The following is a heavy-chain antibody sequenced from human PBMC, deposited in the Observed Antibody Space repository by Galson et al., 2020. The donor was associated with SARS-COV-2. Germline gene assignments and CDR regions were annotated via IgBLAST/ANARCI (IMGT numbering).Heavy chain of an antibody. CDR2: ISSSSSYI. D-gene: IGHD3-22*01. V-gene: IGHV3-21*01. J-gene: IGHJ6*03. CDR3: ARDLGNNYYDSSGLMDV. Sequence: GGSLRPSCAASGFTFSSYSMNWVRQAPGKGLEWVSSISSSSSYIYYADSVKGRFTISRDNAKNSLYLQMNSLRAEDTAVYYCARDLGNNYYDSSGLMDVWGKGTTVTVSS. CDR1: GFTFSSYS.